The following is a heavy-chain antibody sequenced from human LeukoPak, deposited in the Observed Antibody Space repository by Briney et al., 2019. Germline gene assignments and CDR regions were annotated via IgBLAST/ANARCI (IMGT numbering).Heavy chain of an antibody. CDR2: IYPGDSDT. J-gene: IGHJ4*02. Sequence: GESLKISCKGSGDSFTSYWIGWVRQTPGKGLEWMGIIYPGDSDTRYSPSFQGQVTISADKSINTAYLHWSSLKASDTAIYYCARRSLSWRYFDYWGQGTLVSVSS. V-gene: IGHV5-51*01. D-gene: IGHD1-26*01. CDR1: GDSFTSYW. CDR3: ARRSLSWRYFDY.